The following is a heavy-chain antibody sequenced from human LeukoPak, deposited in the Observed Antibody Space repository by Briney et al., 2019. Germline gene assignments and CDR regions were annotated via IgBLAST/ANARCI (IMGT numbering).Heavy chain of an antibody. D-gene: IGHD7-27*01. CDR3: AKVQFNWGPIDY. CDR2: IDGSGDKT. V-gene: IGHV3-23*01. J-gene: IGHJ4*02. CDR1: GFTFSNFA. Sequence: GGSLRLSCAASGFTFSNFAIRWVRQVPGKGLEWVSSIDGSGDKTHYPDSVRGRFTVSRDNSKNTLYLQMNSLRVEDTATYFCAKVQFNWGPIDYWGQGTPVIVSS.